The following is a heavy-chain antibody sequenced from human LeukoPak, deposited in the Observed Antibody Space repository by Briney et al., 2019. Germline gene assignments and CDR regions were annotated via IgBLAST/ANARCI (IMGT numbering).Heavy chain of an antibody. J-gene: IGHJ4*02. CDR2: ISYDGTNK. Sequence: GGSLRLSCSASGFTFSSYAMYWVRQAPGKGLEWVAAISYDGTNKNYADSVKGRFTISRDNSKNTLHLQMNSLRVEDKAIYYCARDPFSYGAPYYSDYWGQGTLVTVSS. V-gene: IGHV3-30-3*01. CDR3: ARDPFSYGAPYYSDY. D-gene: IGHD5-18*01. CDR1: GFTFSSYA.